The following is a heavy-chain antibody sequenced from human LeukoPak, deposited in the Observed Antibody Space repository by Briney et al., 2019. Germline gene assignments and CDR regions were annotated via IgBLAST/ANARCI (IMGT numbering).Heavy chain of an antibody. D-gene: IGHD4-17*01. CDR2: IYYSGST. CDR1: GGSISSGDYY. J-gene: IGHJ4*02. V-gene: IGHV4-30-4*08. Sequence: SETLYLSCTVSGGSISSGDYYWSWIRKPPGKGLEWIGYIYYSGSTYYNPSLKSRVTISVDTSKNQFSLKLSSVTAADTAVYYCAREGDGDYIFNWGQGTLVTVSS. CDR3: AREGDGDYIFN.